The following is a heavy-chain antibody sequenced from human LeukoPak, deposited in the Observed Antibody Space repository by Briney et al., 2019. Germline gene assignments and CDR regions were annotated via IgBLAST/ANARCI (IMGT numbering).Heavy chain of an antibody. CDR3: ARVVITNFDY. CDR1: GFTFSSYE. Sequence: GGSLRLSCAASGFTFSSYEMNWVRQAPGKGLDWVSYISSSGSTIYYADSVKGRFTISIDNAKNSLYLQMNSLRAEDTAVYYCARVVITNFDYWGQGTLVTVSS. CDR2: ISSSGSTI. V-gene: IGHV3-48*03. D-gene: IGHD3-16*01. J-gene: IGHJ4*02.